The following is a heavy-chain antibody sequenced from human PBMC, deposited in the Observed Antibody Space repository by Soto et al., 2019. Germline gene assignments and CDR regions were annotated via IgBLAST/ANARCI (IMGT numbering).Heavy chain of an antibody. CDR1: GYTFSDYY. J-gene: IGHJ4*02. CDR3: ARRSSGWSDY. D-gene: IGHD6-19*01. V-gene: IGHV1-2*02. Sequence: QVQLVQSGAEVKKPGASVKVSCKASGYTFSDYYMHWVRQAPGQGLEWMGWINPNSGGTNYAQKFQGRVTMTRDTSISTAYVELSSLTSDDTAMYYCARRSSGWSDYWGQGTLVTVSS. CDR2: INPNSGGT.